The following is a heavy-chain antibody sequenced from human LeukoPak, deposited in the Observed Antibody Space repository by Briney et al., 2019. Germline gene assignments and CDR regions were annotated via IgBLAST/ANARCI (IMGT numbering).Heavy chain of an antibody. J-gene: IGHJ4*02. D-gene: IGHD4-17*01. CDR3: TRRPLMTLTTSGYFDY. V-gene: IGHV4-39*01. CDR1: GGSISSNNCY. Sequence: SETLSLTCTVSGGSISSNNCYWAWIRQTPGKGLEWIGSAYYSGGTYYNPSLESRVTISVGTSKNQFSLKVSSVTAADTAAYYCTRRPLMTLTTSGYFDYWGQGTLVTVSS. CDR2: AYYSGGT.